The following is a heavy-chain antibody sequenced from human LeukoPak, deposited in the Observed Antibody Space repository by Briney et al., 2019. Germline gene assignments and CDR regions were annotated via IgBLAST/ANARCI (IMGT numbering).Heavy chain of an antibody. CDR1: GFTFSSYA. J-gene: IGHJ4*02. V-gene: IGHV3-23*01. Sequence: GGSLRLSCAASGFTFSSYALSWVRQAPGKGLEWVSAISGSGGSTYYADSVKGRFTISRDNSKNTLYLQMNSLRAEDTAVYYCAKASAVVAATYYFDYWGQGTLVTVSS. CDR2: ISGSGGST. CDR3: AKASAVVAATYYFDY. D-gene: IGHD2-15*01.